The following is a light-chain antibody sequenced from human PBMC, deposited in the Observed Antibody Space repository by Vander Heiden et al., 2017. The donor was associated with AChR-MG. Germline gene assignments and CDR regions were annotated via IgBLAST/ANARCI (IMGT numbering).Light chain of an antibody. J-gene: IGLJ3*02. CDR3: QSYDSSLSVLWV. V-gene: IGLV1-40*01. Sequence: QSVLTQPPSVSRATGQRVTISCTGSSPNIGAGYDVHCYHQLPETAPNLLIYVNSNRPSGVPDRFSGSKSGTSASLAITGLQAEDEADYYCQSYDSSLSVLWVFGGGTKLTVL. CDR1: SPNIGAGYD. CDR2: VNS.